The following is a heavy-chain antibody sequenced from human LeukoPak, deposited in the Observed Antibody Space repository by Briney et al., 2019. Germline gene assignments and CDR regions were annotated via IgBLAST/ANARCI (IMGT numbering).Heavy chain of an antibody. CDR1: GGSISSYY. V-gene: IGHV4-34*01. D-gene: IGHD6-13*01. J-gene: IGHJ6*02. CDR3: ARGDDSSSWYGRYYYYYGMDV. CDR2: INHSGST. Sequence: SETLSLTCTVSGGSISSYYWSWIRQPPGKGLEWIGEINHSGSTNYDPSLKSRVTISVDTSKNQFSLKLSSVTAAGTAVYYCARGDDSSSWYGRYYYYYGMDVWGQGTTVTVSS.